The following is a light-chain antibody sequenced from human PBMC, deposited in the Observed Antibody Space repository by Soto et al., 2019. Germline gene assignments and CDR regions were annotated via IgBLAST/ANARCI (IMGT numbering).Light chain of an antibody. Sequence: QSALTQPASVSGSPGQSITISCTGTTSDVGGYNYVSWYQQHPGKVPKLLIHEVSNRPSGVSNRFSGSKSGNTASLTISGLQAEDEADYYCLSTTSSISYVLGTGTKVTV. CDR2: EVS. V-gene: IGLV2-14*01. J-gene: IGLJ1*01. CDR3: LSTTSSISYV. CDR1: TSDVGGYNY.